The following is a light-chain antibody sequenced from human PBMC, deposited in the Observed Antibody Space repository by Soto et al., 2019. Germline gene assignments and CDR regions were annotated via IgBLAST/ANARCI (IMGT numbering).Light chain of an antibody. J-gene: IGKJ4*01. CDR2: GAS. CDR3: QQYNDWPLT. V-gene: IGKV3D-15*01. Sequence: EIVMTQYPATLSVSPGERATLSCRASQSLSSNLAWYQQKPGQAPRLLIYGASIRATDIPARFSGSGSGTEFSLTISSLQSEDFAVYYCQQYNDWPLTFGGGTKVDIK. CDR1: QSLSSN.